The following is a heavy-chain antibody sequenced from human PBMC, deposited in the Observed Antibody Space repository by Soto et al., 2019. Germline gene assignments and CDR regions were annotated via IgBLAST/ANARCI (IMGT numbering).Heavy chain of an antibody. CDR1: GGTFSSYA. Sequence: QVQLVQSGAEVKKPGSSVKVSCKASGGTFSSYAISWVRQAPGQGLEWMGGIIPIFGTANYAQKFQGRVTITADESTCTAYMELSSLRSEDTAVYYCARSYNWNPVAYYGMDVWGQGTTVTVSS. J-gene: IGHJ6*02. D-gene: IGHD1-20*01. CDR3: ARSYNWNPVAYYGMDV. CDR2: IIPIFGTA. V-gene: IGHV1-69*01.